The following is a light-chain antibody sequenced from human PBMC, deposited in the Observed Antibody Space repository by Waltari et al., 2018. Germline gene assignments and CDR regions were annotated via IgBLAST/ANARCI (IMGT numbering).Light chain of an antibody. J-gene: IGLJ7*01. CDR1: SSNVAKNY. Sequence: QSVLTQPPSVSAAPGQRVTISCSGGSSNVAKNYVSWYRQLPGTAPQLLMFEDNERPSGIPGRFSVSKSGTSATLDITGLQAGDEADYYCGTWDSSLSGVVFGGGTHLTVL. CDR3: GTWDSSLSGVV. CDR2: EDN. V-gene: IGLV1-51*02.